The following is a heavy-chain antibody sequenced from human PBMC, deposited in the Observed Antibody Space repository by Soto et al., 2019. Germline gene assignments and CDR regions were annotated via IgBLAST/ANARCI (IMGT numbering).Heavy chain of an antibody. CDR2: IYYSGST. D-gene: IGHD3-16*02. V-gene: IGHV4-31*03. J-gene: IGHJ4*02. CDR3: ASAKLYDYVWGSYRSTFDY. CDR1: GGSISSGGYY. Sequence: TLSLTCTVFGGSISSGGYYWSWIRQHPGKGREWIGYIYYSGSTYYNPSLKSRVTISVDTSKNQFSLKLSSVTAADTAVYYCASAKLYDYVWGSYRSTFDYWGQGTLVTVSS.